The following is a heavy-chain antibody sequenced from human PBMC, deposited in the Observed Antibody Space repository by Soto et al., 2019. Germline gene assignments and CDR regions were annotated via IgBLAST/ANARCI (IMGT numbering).Heavy chain of an antibody. D-gene: IGHD2-15*01. CDR1: GFTFSSYA. Sequence: HPGGSLRLSCAASGFTFSSYAMSWVRQAPGKGLEWVSAISGSGGSTYYADSVKGRFTISRDNSKNTLYLQMNSLRAEDTAVYYRAKEYTVVPYNWFDPWGQGTLVTVSS. CDR3: AKEYTVVPYNWFDP. CDR2: ISGSGGST. J-gene: IGHJ5*02. V-gene: IGHV3-23*01.